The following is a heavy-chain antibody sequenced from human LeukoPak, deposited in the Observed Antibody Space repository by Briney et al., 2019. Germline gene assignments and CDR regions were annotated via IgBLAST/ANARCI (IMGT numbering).Heavy chain of an antibody. CDR2: INSDGSST. Sequence: GGSLRLSCAAAGFTFSIYSMHWVRQAPGKGLVWVSPINSDGSSTSYAGSVKGRFTISRDNAKNTLYLQMNSLRAEDTAVYYCAKAQQLVPLGYWGQGTLVTVSS. CDR3: AKAQQLVPLGY. J-gene: IGHJ4*02. D-gene: IGHD6-13*01. V-gene: IGHV3-74*01. CDR1: GFTFSIYS.